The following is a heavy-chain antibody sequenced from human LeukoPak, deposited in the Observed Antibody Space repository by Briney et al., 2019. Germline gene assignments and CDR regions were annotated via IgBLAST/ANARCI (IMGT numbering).Heavy chain of an antibody. CDR1: VGSFTDYY. D-gene: IGHD3-9*01. CDR3: ARGPVRDDGLTGVSYYYGFDV. J-gene: IGHJ6*02. V-gene: IGHV4-34*01. CDR2: IHHKACT. Sequence: SETLSLTCAVYVGSFTDYYWSWIRQAPGKGLKWIGRIHHKACTSYNPSLWGRVSISADTSKKQLSLKLTSVSAADPAVFCCARGPVRDDGLTGVSYYYGFDVWGQGTTVTVSS.